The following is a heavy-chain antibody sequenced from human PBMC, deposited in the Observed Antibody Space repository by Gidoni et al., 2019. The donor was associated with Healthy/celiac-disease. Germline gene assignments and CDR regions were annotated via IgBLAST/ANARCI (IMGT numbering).Heavy chain of an antibody. CDR3: ARDYPGPQRWYGNYYYGMDV. CDR2: IYSGGST. J-gene: IGHJ6*02. Sequence: EVQLVETGGGLIQPGGSLRLSCAASGFTVSSNYMSWVRQAPGKALEWVSVIYSGGSTYYADSVKGRFTISRDNSKNTLYLQMNSLRAEDTAVYYCARDYPGPQRWYGNYYYGMDVWGQGTTVTVSS. V-gene: IGHV3-53*02. CDR1: GFTVSSNY. D-gene: IGHD6-13*01.